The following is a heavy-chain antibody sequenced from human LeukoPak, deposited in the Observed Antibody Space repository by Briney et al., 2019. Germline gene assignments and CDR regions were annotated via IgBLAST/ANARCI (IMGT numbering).Heavy chain of an antibody. D-gene: IGHD2-15*01. CDR2: INPSGGST. CDR1: GYTFTTYY. Sequence: APVKVSCKAFGYTFTTYYMHWVRQAPGQGLEWMGIINPSGGSTFYAQKFQGRVTMTRDTSTSTVYMELSSPRSEDTAVYYCARRYCSGGSCSFEYWGQGTLVTVSS. V-gene: IGHV1-46*01. CDR3: ARRYCSGGSCSFEY. J-gene: IGHJ4*02.